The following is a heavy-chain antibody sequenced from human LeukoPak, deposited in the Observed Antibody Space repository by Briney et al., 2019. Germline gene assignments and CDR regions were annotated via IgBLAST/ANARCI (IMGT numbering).Heavy chain of an antibody. V-gene: IGHV4-59*08. CDR3: ARQRGDSSGYYPRYYYYGMDV. CDR1: GGSISSYY. D-gene: IGHD3-22*01. Sequence: PSETLSLTCTVSGGSISSYYWSWIRQPPGKGLEWIGYIYYSGSTNYNPSLKSRVTISVDTSKNQFSLKLSSVTAADTAVYYCARQRGDSSGYYPRYYYYGMDVWGQGTTVTVSS. CDR2: IYYSGST. J-gene: IGHJ6*02.